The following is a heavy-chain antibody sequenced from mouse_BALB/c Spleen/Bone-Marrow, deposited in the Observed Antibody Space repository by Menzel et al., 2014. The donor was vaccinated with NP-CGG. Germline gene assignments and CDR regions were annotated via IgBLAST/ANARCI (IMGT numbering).Heavy chain of an antibody. Sequence: EVQLQQSGAELVKPGASVKLSCTASGFNIEDTYIHWVKQRPEQGLEWIGRIDPANGNTKYDPKFQGKATITADTSSNTAYLHLSSLTSEDTAVYYCARYRYYGSSGWDYWGQGTSVTVSS. CDR1: GFNIEDTY. CDR3: ARYRYYGSSGWDY. J-gene: IGHJ4*01. CDR2: IDPANGNT. D-gene: IGHD1-1*01. V-gene: IGHV14-3*02.